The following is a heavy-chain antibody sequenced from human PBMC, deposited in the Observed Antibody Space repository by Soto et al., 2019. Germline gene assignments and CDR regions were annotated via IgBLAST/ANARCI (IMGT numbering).Heavy chain of an antibody. CDR3: ASRDPGTSVDY. D-gene: IGHD1-7*01. J-gene: IGHJ4*01. Sequence: SETLSLTCAVSGDSISHGYHWAWIRQPPGKRLEWVASIYHTGTTYYNPSLKSRVTISLDKSENQFSLKVTSLTAADTAVYYCASRDPGTSVDYWGQGTLVTVSS. V-gene: IGHV4-38-2*01. CDR1: GDSISHGYH. CDR2: IYHTGTT.